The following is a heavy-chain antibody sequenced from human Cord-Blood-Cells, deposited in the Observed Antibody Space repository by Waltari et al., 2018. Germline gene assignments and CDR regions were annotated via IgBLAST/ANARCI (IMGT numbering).Heavy chain of an antibody. CDR1: GYTFTGYY. CDR2: INPNSGGT. J-gene: IGHJ2*01. Sequence: QVQLVQSGAEVKKPGASVKVSCKASGYTFTGYYMPRVRHAPGQGLEWMGWINPNSGGTNYAQKFQGWVTMTRDTSISTAYMELSRLRSDDTAVYYCARALDDSNYWYFDLWGRGTLVTVSS. CDR3: ARALDDSNYWYFDL. D-gene: IGHD4-4*01. V-gene: IGHV1-2*04.